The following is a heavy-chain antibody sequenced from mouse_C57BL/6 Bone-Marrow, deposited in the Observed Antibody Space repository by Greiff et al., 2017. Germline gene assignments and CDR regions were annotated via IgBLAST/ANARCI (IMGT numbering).Heavy chain of an antibody. V-gene: IGHV1-50*01. CDR1: GYTFTSYW. Sequence: QVQLQQPGAELVKPGASVKLSCKASGYTFTSYWMQWVKQRPGQGLEWIGEIDPSDSYTNYNQKFKGKATLTVDTSSSTAYMQLSSLTSEDSAVYYCAIDYSNYGGAMDYWGQGTSVTVSS. CDR3: AIDYSNYGGAMDY. J-gene: IGHJ4*01. CDR2: IDPSDSYT. D-gene: IGHD2-5*01.